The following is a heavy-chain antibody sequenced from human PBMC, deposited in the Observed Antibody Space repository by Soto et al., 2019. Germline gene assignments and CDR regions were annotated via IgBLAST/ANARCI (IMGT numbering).Heavy chain of an antibody. J-gene: IGHJ4*02. CDR3: ARESTYGTTDY. V-gene: IGHV4-30-2*01. CDR2: IYHSGST. Sequence: SETLSLTGAVSGGSISSGCYSWSWIRQPPGKGLEWIGYIYHSGSTYYNPSLKSRVTISVDRSKNQFSLKLSSVTDADTAVYYCARESTYGTTDYWGQGTLVTVSS. D-gene: IGHD1-1*01. CDR1: GGSISSGCYS.